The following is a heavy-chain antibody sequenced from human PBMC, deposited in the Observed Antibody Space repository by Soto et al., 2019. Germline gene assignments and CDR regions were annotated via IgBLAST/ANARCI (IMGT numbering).Heavy chain of an antibody. D-gene: IGHD3-10*01. Sequence: AASVKVSCKASGYTFTGYYMHWVRQAPGQGLEWMGWINPNSGGTNYAQKFQGRVTMTRDTSISTAYMELSRLRSDDTAAYYCARAPIIYPQDYWGQGTLVTVSS. CDR1: GYTFTGYY. CDR3: ARAPIIYPQDY. J-gene: IGHJ4*02. V-gene: IGHV1-2*02. CDR2: INPNSGGT.